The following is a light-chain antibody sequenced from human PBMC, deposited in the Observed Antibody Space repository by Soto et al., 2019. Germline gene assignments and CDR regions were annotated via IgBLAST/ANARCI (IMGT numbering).Light chain of an antibody. V-gene: IGKV1-39*01. CDR3: QQSYSTPIN. J-gene: IGKJ5*01. Sequence: IQLTQSPSSLSASVGDTVTITFRASQSISTYLNWYQQKPGKAPKLLIYAASSLQSGVPSRFSGSGSGTDFTLTISSLQPEDFATYYCQQSYSTPINFGQGQRREIK. CDR2: AAS. CDR1: QSISTY.